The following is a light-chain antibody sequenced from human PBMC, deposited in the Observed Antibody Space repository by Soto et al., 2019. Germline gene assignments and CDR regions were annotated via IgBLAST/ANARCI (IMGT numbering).Light chain of an antibody. CDR2: EVS. CDR1: SSDVGGYNY. CDR3: SSYTSSSTLVV. V-gene: IGLV2-14*01. Sequence: QSVLTQPASVSGSPGQSITISCTGTSSDVGGYNYVSWYQQHPGKAPKLMIYEVSNRPSGVSNRFSGSKSGNTASLTISGLQAEDEADYYCSSYTSSSTLVVVGGGTKLTVL. J-gene: IGLJ3*02.